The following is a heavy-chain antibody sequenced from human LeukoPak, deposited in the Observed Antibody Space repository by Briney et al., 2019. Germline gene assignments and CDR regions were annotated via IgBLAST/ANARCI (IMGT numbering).Heavy chain of an antibody. CDR3: TRDHWNYEGYNWFDP. CDR2: IRCKAYGGTT. V-gene: IGHV3-49*04. Sequence: GGPLRLSCAASGFTFGDNAMSWVRQAPGKGLEWVGFIRCKAYGGTTEYAASVKGIFTISRDDSKSIVYLQMNSLKTEDTAVYYCTRDHWNYEGYNWFDPWGQGTLVTVSS. J-gene: IGHJ5*02. CDR1: GFTFGDNA. D-gene: IGHD1-7*01.